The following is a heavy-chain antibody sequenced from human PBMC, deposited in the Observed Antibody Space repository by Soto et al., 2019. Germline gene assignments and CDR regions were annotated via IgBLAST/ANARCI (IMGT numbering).Heavy chain of an antibody. CDR3: AKVRLGGSGWTHHPDDAFDI. Sequence: GASVKVSCKASGYTFTSYAMHWVRQAPGQRLERMGWINAGNGNTKYSQKFQGRVTITRDTSASTAYMELSSLRSEDTAVYYCAKVRLGGSGWTHHPDDAFDIWGQGTMVTVSS. V-gene: IGHV1-3*01. CDR1: GYTFTSYA. D-gene: IGHD6-19*01. CDR2: INAGNGNT. J-gene: IGHJ3*02.